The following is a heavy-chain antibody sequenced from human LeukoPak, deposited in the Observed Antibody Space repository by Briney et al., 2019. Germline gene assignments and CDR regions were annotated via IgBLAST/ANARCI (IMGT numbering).Heavy chain of an antibody. CDR1: GGSIDSYY. D-gene: IGHD6-19*01. CDR3: LGTQKWLAFDY. Sequence: PSQTLSLTCTVSGGSIDSYYWTWNWQPQPQGQDLMGYSSYTDTTSSTPCLALQASISLAISKNQYSLWLTLVTAADTAVAYCLGTQKWLAFDYWGQGILVTVSS. CDR2: SSYTDTT. J-gene: IGHJ4*02. V-gene: IGHV4-59*08.